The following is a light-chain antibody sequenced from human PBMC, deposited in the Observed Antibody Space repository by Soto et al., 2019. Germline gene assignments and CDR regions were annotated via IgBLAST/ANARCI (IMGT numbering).Light chain of an antibody. J-gene: IGKJ5*01. CDR2: TAS. CDR3: QQYHSYPLT. CDR1: QSISAW. V-gene: IGKV1-5*03. Sequence: DIQMTQSPSTLSASVGDRVTITCRASQSISAWLAWYQQKPGKAPNLLIYTASNVESGVPSRFSGSGSGTEFTLTISSLQPDDFATYYCQQYHSYPLTFGQGTRLEIK.